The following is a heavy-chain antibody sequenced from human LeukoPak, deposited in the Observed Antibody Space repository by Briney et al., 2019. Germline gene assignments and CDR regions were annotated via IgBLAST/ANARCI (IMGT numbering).Heavy chain of an antibody. CDR3: ARFCYYDYVWGSYRHPPNAFDI. CDR2: IKQDGSEK. V-gene: IGHV3-7*01. J-gene: IGHJ3*02. D-gene: IGHD3-16*02. CDR1: GFTFCSYW. Sequence: GSLRLSCAGSGFTFCSYWMSWVRQAPGKGLEWVANIKQDGSEKYYVDSVKGRFTISRDNAKNSLYLQMNSLRAEDTAVYYCARFCYYDYVWGSYRHPPNAFDIWGQGTMVTVSS.